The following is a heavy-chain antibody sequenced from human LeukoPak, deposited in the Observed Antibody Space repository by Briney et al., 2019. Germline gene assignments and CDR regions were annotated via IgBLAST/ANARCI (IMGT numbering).Heavy chain of an antibody. CDR1: GGSISSYY. CDR2: IYYSGST. V-gene: IGHV4-59*12. Sequence: SETLSLTCTVSGGSISSYYWSWIRQPPGKGLEWIGYIYYSGSTNYNPSLKSRVTISVDTSKNQFSLKLRSVTAADTAVYYCARAEGDGDYGFYYYGMGVWGPGTTVTVSS. D-gene: IGHD4-17*01. CDR3: ARAEGDGDYGFYYYGMGV. J-gene: IGHJ6*02.